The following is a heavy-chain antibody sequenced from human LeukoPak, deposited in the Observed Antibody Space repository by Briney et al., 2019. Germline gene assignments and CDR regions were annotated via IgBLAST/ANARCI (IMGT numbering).Heavy chain of an antibody. D-gene: IGHD3-22*01. CDR2: ISGSGGST. J-gene: IGHJ6*02. V-gene: IGHV3-23*01. Sequence: GGSLRLSCAASGFTFSSYAMSWVRRAPGKGLEWVSAISGSGGSTYYADSVKGRFTISRDNSKNTLYLQMNSLRAEDTAVYYCAKIYYDSSGYYKTNYYYYGMDVWGQGTTVTVSS. CDR3: AKIYYDSSGYYKTNYYYYGMDV. CDR1: GFTFSSYA.